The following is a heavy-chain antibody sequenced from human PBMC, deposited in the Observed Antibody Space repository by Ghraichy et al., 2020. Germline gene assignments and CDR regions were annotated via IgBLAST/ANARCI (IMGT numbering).Heavy chain of an antibody. J-gene: IGHJ6*02. V-gene: IGHV3-11*01. CDR1: GFTFSDYY. D-gene: IGHD3/OR15-3a*01. CDR2: ISSSGSTI. CDR3: ARDWTGSPYYYYGMDV. Sequence: GESLRLSCAASGFTFSDYYMSWIRQAPGKGLEWVSYISSSGSTIYYADSVKGRFTISRDNAKNSLYLQMNGLRAEDTAVYYCARDWTGSPYYYYGMDVWGQGTTVTVSS.